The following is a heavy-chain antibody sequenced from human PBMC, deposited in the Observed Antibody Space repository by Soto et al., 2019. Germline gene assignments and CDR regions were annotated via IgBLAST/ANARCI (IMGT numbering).Heavy chain of an antibody. CDR1: GFTFSNYG. CDR2: INLYGSAK. D-gene: IGHD6-19*01. Sequence: GGPLRVSCVASGFTFSNYGMTWGRKAPGKGLEWVANINLYGSAKYYVDSVKGRLTVSRDNVKNSLYLEMNSLRAEDTAVYYCARVVESGYSSGLHRYSGEGTLVTVSS. J-gene: IGHJ4*02. V-gene: IGHV3-7*05. CDR3: ARVVESGYSSGLHRY.